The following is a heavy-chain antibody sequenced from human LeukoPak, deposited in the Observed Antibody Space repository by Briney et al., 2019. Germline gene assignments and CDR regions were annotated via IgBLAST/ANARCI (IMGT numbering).Heavy chain of an antibody. Sequence: GESPRLSCAASGFIFGSYWMSWVRQVPGKGLEWVANIKQDGSETYYVDSVEGRFTISRDNAKNSLFLQMNSLRADDTALYYCARGVTSAWYLRYYFEHWGQGILVTVSS. CDR1: GFIFGSYW. D-gene: IGHD6-13*01. CDR3: ARGVTSAWYLRYYFEH. CDR2: IKQDGSET. J-gene: IGHJ4*02. V-gene: IGHV3-7*03.